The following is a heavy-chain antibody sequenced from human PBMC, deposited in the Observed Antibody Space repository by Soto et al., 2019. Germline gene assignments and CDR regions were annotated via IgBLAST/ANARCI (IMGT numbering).Heavy chain of an antibody. CDR1: GGSFIGYY. J-gene: IGHJ5*02. Sequence: PSETLSLTCAVYGGSFIGYYWSWIRQPPGKGLEWIGEINHSGSTNYNPSLKSRVTISVDTSKNQFSLKLSSVTAADTAVYYCARGGYDRYNWFDPWGQGTLVTVSS. D-gene: IGHD3-3*01. CDR3: ARGGYDRYNWFDP. CDR2: INHSGST. V-gene: IGHV4-34*01.